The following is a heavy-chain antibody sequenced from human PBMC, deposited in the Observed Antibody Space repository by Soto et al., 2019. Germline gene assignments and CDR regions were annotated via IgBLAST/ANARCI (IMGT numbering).Heavy chain of an antibody. Sequence: QITLKESGPTLVKPTQTLTLTCTFSGFSLSTSGVGVGWIRQPPGKALEWLALIYWDDDKRYSPSLKSRLTITKDTSKNQVVLTMTNMDPVDSATYYCAQRDSYGYEPQFDPWGQGTLVTVSS. CDR2: IYWDDDK. V-gene: IGHV2-5*02. D-gene: IGHD5-18*01. J-gene: IGHJ5*02. CDR1: GFSLSTSGVG. CDR3: AQRDSYGYEPQFDP.